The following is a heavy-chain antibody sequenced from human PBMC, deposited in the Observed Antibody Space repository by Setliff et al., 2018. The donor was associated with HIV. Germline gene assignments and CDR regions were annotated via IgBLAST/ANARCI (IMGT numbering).Heavy chain of an antibody. J-gene: IGHJ4*02. Sequence: SETLSLTCTVSGDSISTYCWIWIRQPPGKGLEWIGNIYTSGSTNYNPSLKSRVTISVDTSKNQFSLKLSSVTAADTAVYYCARSVPRYCSGGSCYPPLFDYWGQGTLVTVSS. D-gene: IGHD2-15*01. CDR3: ARSVPRYCSGGSCYPPLFDY. CDR1: GDSISTYC. CDR2: IYTSGST. V-gene: IGHV4-4*09.